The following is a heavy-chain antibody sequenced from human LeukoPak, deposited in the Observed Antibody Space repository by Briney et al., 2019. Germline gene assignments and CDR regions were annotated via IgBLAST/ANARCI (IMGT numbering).Heavy chain of an antibody. J-gene: IGHJ4*02. CDR3: ARLVGATGYFDY. V-gene: IGHV1-18*01. CDR2: ISAYNGNT. CDR1: GYTFTSYG. D-gene: IGHD1-26*01. Sequence: GASVKVSCKASGYTFTSYGISWVRQAPGQGLEWMGWISAYNGNTNYAQKLQGRVTITRDTSASTAYMELSSLRSEDTAVYYCARLVGATGYFDYWGQGTLVTVSS.